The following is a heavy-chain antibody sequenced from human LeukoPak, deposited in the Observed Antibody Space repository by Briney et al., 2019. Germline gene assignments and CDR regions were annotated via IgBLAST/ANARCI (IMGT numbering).Heavy chain of an antibody. CDR1: GFTFSSYW. CDR2: IKQDGSDK. Sequence: PGGSLRLSCAASGFTFSSYWMSWVRQAPGKGLEWVANIKQDGSDKYYADSVKGRFTISRDNAKNSLYLQMNSLRVEDAAVYYCARDWSPYDYWGQGTLVTVSS. CDR3: ARDWSPYDY. V-gene: IGHV3-7*01. J-gene: IGHJ4*02.